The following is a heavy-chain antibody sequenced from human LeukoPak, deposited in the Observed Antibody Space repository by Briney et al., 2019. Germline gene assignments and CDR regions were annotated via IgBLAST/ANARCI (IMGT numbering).Heavy chain of an antibody. CDR2: IKQDGSEK. V-gene: IGHV3-7*01. D-gene: IGHD2-15*01. Sequence: GGSLRLSCAASGFTFSSYWMSWVRQAPGRGLEWVANIKQDGSEKYYVDSVKGRFTISRDNAKNSLYLQMNNLRAEDTAVYYCAREGKDLRLGYYNSAVDVWGQGTTVSVSS. CDR3: AREGKDLRLGYYNSAVDV. J-gene: IGHJ6*02. CDR1: GFTFSSYW.